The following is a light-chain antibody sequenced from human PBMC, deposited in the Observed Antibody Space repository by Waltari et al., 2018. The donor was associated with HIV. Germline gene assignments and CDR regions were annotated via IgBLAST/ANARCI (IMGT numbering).Light chain of an antibody. J-gene: IGKJ2*01. CDR3: QQSKTIPYT. V-gene: IGKV1-39*01. CDR2: AAS. Sequence: DIQLTQSPSSLSASLKDRVTITCRASQNFRSYLNWYQQKPGKAPKLLIFAASSLQSGVPSRFSGSRSGTDFTLSISSLQPEDSASYYCQQSKTIPYTFGQGTKLEI. CDR1: QNFRSY.